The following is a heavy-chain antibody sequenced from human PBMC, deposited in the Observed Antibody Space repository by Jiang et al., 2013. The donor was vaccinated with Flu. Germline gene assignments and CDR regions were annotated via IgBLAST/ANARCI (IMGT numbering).Heavy chain of an antibody. D-gene: IGHD2-15*01. CDR3: ASRPPPEVGSPYDF. J-gene: IGHJ4*02. V-gene: IGHV3-23*01. CDR2: ISGSGGTT. CDR1: GFTFSSFA. Sequence: VQLLESGGGLVQPGGSLRLSCVASGFTFSSFAMNWVRQAPGRGLEWVSGISGSGGTTDYADSVKGRFTISRDSSKSTLFLQMSSLSADDTAVYYCASRPPPEVGSPYDFWGQGTLVTVSS.